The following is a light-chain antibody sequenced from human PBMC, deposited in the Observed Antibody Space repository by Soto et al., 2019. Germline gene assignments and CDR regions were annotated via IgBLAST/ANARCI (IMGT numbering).Light chain of an antibody. CDR3: QQRSDWPPVT. CDR1: QSVGKY. V-gene: IGKV3-11*01. J-gene: IGKJ3*01. Sequence: EIVLTQSPGTLCLSPGERATLSCRASQSVGKYLAWYQQKPGQAPRLLIYDASNRATGIPARFSGSGSGTDFTLTISSLEPEDFAVYYCQQRSDWPPVTFGPGTKVDIK. CDR2: DAS.